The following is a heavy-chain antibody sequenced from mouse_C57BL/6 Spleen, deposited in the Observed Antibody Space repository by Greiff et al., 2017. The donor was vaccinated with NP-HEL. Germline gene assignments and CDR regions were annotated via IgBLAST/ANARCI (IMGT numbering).Heavy chain of an antibody. CDR2: ISYDSSN. V-gene: IGHV3-6*01. D-gene: IGHD2-4*01. CDR3: ARLNDYELAY. Sequence: VQLKESGPGLVKPSQSLSLTCSVTGYSITSGYYWNWIRQFPGNKLEWMGYISYDSSNNYNPSLQNRIPITRDPSKNQFFLKLNSVTTEDTATYYCARLNDYELAYWGQGTLVTVSA. J-gene: IGHJ3*01. CDR1: GYSITSGYY.